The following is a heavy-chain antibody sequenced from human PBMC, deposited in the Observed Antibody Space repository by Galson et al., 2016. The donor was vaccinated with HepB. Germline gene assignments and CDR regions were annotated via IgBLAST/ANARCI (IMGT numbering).Heavy chain of an antibody. CDR2: IYPGDSDT. CDR3: ARGGYSGGYYVMSYRDAFGI. CDR1: GYSFSSYW. D-gene: IGHD1-26*01. V-gene: IGHV5-51*01. J-gene: IGHJ3*02. Sequence: QSGAEVKKPGESLKISCKGSGYSFSSYWIGWVRQMPGEGLEWMGIIYPGDSDTRYSPSFRGPVTISADKSISTAYLQWSSLKAAGTALYYCARGGYSGGYYVMSYRDAFGIWGQGTMVTVSS.